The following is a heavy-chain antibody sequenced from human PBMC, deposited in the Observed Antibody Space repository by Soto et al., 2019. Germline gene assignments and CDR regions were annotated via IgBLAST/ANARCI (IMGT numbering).Heavy chain of an antibody. CDR3: AKSNWLDP. J-gene: IGHJ5*02. CDR2: IDSDGSST. V-gene: IGHV3-74*01. Sequence: EVQLVESGGGLVQPGGSLRLSCAASGFTFSDYWMNWVRQAPGKGLVWVSRIDSDGSSTSYADSVKGRFTISRDNAKNCVYRQRKSLRAEDTAVYLCAKSNWLDPGGQGTLVPVSS. CDR1: GFTFSDYW.